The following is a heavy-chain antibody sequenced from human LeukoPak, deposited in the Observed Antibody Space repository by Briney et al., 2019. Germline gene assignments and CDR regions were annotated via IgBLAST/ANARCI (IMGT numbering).Heavy chain of an antibody. CDR2: ISYDGSNK. D-gene: IGHD6-13*01. J-gene: IGHJ5*02. CDR3: ARVADAAAGTTGWFDP. CDR1: RFTFSSYA. V-gene: IGHV3-30-3*01. Sequence: GGSLRLSCAASRFTFSSYAMHWVRQAPGKGLEWVAVISYDGSNKYYADSVKGRFTISRDNSKNTLYLQMNSLRAEDTAVYYCARVADAAAGTTGWFDPWGQGTLVTVSS.